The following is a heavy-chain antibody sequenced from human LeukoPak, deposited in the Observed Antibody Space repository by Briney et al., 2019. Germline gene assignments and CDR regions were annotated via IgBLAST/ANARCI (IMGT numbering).Heavy chain of an antibody. Sequence: GGSLRLSCATSGFTFSTFWMHWVRHAPGKGLVWVSRINHDGSSTNYADSVKGRFTISRDNAKNSLYLQMNSLRAEDTAVYYCARDRYVVVVAADSPGGNYYYYYMDVWGKGTTVTISS. J-gene: IGHJ6*03. D-gene: IGHD2-15*01. CDR1: GFTFSTFW. CDR3: ARDRYVVVVAADSPGGNYYYYYMDV. CDR2: INHDGSST. V-gene: IGHV3-74*01.